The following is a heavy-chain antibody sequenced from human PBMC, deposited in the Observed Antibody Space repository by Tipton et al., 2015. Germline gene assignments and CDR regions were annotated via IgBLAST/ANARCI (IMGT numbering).Heavy chain of an antibody. V-gene: IGHV4-39*01. J-gene: IGHJ4*02. CDR2: IYYSGST. D-gene: IGHD1-14*01. Sequence: TLSLTCTVSGGSIISNRYYWGWIRQPPGKGLEWIGNIYYSGSTHYNPSLKSRVTISVDTSKDQFSLKLTSVTAADTALYYCARREAKGDHLPFDYWGQGTLVTVSS. CDR3: ARREAKGDHLPFDY. CDR1: GGSIISNRYY.